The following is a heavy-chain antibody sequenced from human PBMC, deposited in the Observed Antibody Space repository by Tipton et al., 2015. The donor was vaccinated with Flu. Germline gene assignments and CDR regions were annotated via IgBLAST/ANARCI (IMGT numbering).Heavy chain of an antibody. CDR2: IKEDGSQK. V-gene: IGHV3-7*01. CDR1: GFTFSRYW. CDR3: ARVTGAYDCSDY. Sequence: SLRLSCAASGFTFSRYWMSWVRQAPGKGLEWVANIKEDGSQKYYVDSVKGRFTISRDNAKNSVYLQMNSLRAEDTAVYYCARVTGAYDCSDYWGQGTLATVSS. D-gene: IGHD5-12*01. J-gene: IGHJ4*02.